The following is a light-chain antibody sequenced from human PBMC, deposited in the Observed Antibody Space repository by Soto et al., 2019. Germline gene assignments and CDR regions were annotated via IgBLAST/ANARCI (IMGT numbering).Light chain of an antibody. J-gene: IGKJ2*01. CDR3: RHQVT. CDR2: GAS. CDR1: QSVSSN. Sequence: EIVMTQSPATLSVSPGERATLSCRASQSVSSNLAWYQQKPVQAPRLLIYGASTRATGIPARFSGSGSGTAFTLTISSVQSEDYADYYCRHQVTFGLGTKLEIK. V-gene: IGKV3-15*01.